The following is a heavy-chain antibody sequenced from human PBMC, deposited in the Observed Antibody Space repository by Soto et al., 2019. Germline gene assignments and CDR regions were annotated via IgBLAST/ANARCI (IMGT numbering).Heavy chain of an antibody. D-gene: IGHD6-13*01. CDR3: ARDPDSSSWSRDYYYYGMDV. J-gene: IGHJ6*02. V-gene: IGHV3-33*01. CDR1: GFTFSSYG. CDR2: IWYDGSNK. Sequence: GGSLRLSCAAPGFTFSSYGMHWVRQAPGKGLEWVAVIWYDGSNKYYADSVKGRFTISRDNSKNTLYLQMNSLRAEDTAVYYCARDPDSSSWSRDYYYYGMDVWGQGTTVTVSS.